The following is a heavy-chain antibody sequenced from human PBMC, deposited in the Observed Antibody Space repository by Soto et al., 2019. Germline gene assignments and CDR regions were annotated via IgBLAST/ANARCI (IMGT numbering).Heavy chain of an antibody. Sequence: QVQLVQSGAEVKKPGSSVRVSSKTSGGSFSNYAFSWVRQAPGQGLEWMGAIIPMFGTPNYAQMFQGRVTITADESTTTAYMEVSSLRSEDSAVYYCARGATVTREYFYGMDVWGQGTTVTVSS. D-gene: IGHD4-4*01. J-gene: IGHJ6*02. CDR1: GGSFSNYA. CDR3: ARGATVTREYFYGMDV. CDR2: IIPMFGTP. V-gene: IGHV1-69*01.